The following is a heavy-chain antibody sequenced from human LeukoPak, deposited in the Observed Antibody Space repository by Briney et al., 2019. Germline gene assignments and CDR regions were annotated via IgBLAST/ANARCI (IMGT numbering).Heavy chain of an antibody. J-gene: IGHJ4*02. CDR2: IIPIFGTA. CDR3: ARTPSERVLTGYYFDY. Sequence: ASVKVSCKASGGTFSSYAISWVRQAPGQGLEWMGGIIPIFGTANYAQKFQGRVTITADESTSTAYMELSSLRSEDTAVYYCARTPSERVLTGYYFDYWGQGTLVTVSS. V-gene: IGHV1-69*13. D-gene: IGHD2-15*01. CDR1: GGTFSSYA.